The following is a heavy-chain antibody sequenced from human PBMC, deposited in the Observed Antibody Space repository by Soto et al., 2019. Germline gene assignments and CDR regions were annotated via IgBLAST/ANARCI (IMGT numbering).Heavy chain of an antibody. J-gene: IGHJ4*02. CDR1: GDSISSGGYY. Sequence: PSETLSLTCTVSGDSISSGGYYWSWIRQHPAKGLEWIGHIYYSGSTYYNPSLKSRVTISVDASSSQFSMTLSSVTAADRAVYNCARGRYHTSSGHYSGGWYYFDLWGRGTLVTVSS. D-gene: IGHD3-22*01. CDR2: IYYSGST. CDR3: ARGRYHTSSGHYSGGWYYFDL. V-gene: IGHV4-31*03.